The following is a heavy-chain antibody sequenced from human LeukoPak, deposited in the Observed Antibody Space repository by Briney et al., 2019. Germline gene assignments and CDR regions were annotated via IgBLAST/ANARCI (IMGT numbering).Heavy chain of an antibody. CDR1: GGSISSYY. D-gene: IGHD6-6*01. CDR2: IYYSGST. Sequence: SETLSLTCTVSGGSISSYYWSWIRQPPGKGLEWIGHIYYSGSTNYNPSLKSRVTISVDTSKNQFSLKLSSVTAADTAVYYCARVAYSSSSRYFQHWGQGTPVTVSS. CDR3: ARVAYSSSSRYFQH. J-gene: IGHJ1*01. V-gene: IGHV4-59*01.